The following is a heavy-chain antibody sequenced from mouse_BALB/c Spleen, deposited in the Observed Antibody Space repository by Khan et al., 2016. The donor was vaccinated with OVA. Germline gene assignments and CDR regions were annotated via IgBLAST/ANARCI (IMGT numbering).Heavy chain of an antibody. J-gene: IGHJ3*01. Sequence: QVQLKQSGAELAKPGASVKLSCKASGYTFTNYWMHWVKQRPGQGLEWIGYINPSTGYTDHNQKFKDKATLTADKSSSTAYMQLSSLTSEDSAVYYGARRGVYDIFPYWGQGTLVTVAA. CDR3: ARRGVYDIFPY. D-gene: IGHD2-3*01. V-gene: IGHV1-7*01. CDR1: GYTFTNYW. CDR2: INPSTGYT.